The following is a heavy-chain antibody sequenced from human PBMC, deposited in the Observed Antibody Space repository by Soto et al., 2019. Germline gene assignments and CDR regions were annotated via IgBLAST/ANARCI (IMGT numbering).Heavy chain of an antibody. CDR2: ISSSSSYI. D-gene: IGHD4-17*01. J-gene: IGHJ2*01. V-gene: IGHV3-21*01. Sequence: PGGSLRLSCAASGFTFSSYSMNWVRQAPGKGLEWVSSISSSSSYIYYADSVKGRFTISRVNAKNSLYLQMNSLRAEDTAVYYCARATASKYWYFDLWGRGTLVTVSS. CDR1: GFTFSSYS. CDR3: ARATASKYWYFDL.